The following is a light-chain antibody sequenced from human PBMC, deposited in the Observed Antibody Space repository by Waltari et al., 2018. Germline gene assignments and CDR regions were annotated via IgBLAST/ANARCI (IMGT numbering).Light chain of an antibody. J-gene: IGLJ3*02. CDR2: QGT. V-gene: IGLV8-61*01. CDR3: SVYMGSGIWV. CDR1: SCSVPSPSY. Sequence: TVVNQEPALPVSPVGAVTLPCALSSCSVPSPSYAPWYRQTPGQAPPTLVYQGTSCSFGVPYRFSGSVLGNKAALTITGAQADDESDYFCSVYMGSGIWVFGGGTKLTVL.